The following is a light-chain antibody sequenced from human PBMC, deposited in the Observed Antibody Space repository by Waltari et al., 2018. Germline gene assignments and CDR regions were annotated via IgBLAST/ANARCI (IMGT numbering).Light chain of an antibody. CDR1: QDISTS. J-gene: IGKJ1*01. CDR3: QQGDTSPPT. CDR2: HSS. V-gene: IGKV1-12*01. Sequence: EIHMTQSPSSVSASVGDRVSMSCRASQDISTSLARYQQKSGKAPSLLIYHSSTLQSGVPSRFSGAGTGTDFTLTINNLHPEDFATYFCQQGDTSPPTFGPGTKVELK.